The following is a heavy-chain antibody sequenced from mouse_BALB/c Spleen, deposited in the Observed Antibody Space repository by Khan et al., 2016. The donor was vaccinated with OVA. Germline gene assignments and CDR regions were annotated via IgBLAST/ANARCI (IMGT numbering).Heavy chain of an antibody. J-gene: IGHJ3*01. Sequence: QIQLAQSGPELKKPGETVKISCKASGYTFTNYGINWVKQAPGKGLKWMGWINTNTGEPTYAEEFKGRFAFSLETSASTAYLQLNNLKNEDTATYFCARGNYYGSNSWFAYWGQGTLVTVSA. V-gene: IGHV9-3*02. D-gene: IGHD1-1*01. CDR2: INTNTGEP. CDR1: GYTFTNYG. CDR3: ARGNYYGSNSWFAY.